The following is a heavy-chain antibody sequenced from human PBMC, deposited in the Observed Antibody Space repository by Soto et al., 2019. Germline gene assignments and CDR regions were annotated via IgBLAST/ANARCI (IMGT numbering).Heavy chain of an antibody. J-gene: IGHJ6*01. Sequence: PSETLSLTCGVPGGSISSGGYSWNWIRQPPGKGLEWIGYIYQSGSSYYNPSLKSRVTISIDRSKNQFSLKLSSVTAADTAMYYCARAHYYYGMDVWGQGTTVTVSS. V-gene: IGHV4-30-2*01. CDR3: ARAHYYYGMDV. CDR2: IYQSGSS. CDR1: GGSISSGGYS.